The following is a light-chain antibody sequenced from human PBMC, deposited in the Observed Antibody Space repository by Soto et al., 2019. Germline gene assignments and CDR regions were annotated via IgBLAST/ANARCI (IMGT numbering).Light chain of an antibody. Sequence: QSALTQPPSASGSPGQSVTVSCTGTSSDVGRYNSVFWYQQHPGKVPKLMIYDVSKRPSGVPDRFSGSKSGNTASLTVSGLQAEDEADYYCCSYAGSTKYVLGSGTKVTVL. J-gene: IGLJ1*01. CDR1: SSDVGRYNS. V-gene: IGLV2-8*01. CDR2: DVS. CDR3: CSYAGSTKYV.